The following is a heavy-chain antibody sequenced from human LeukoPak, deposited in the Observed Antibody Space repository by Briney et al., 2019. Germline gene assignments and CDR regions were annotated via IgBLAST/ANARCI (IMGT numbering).Heavy chain of an antibody. CDR2: IYYSGST. CDR1: GVSISSSNSY. J-gene: IGHJ4*02. V-gene: IGHV4-39*07. Sequence: SETLSLTCTVSGVSISSSNSYWGWIRQPPGKGLEWIGSIYYSGSTYYNPSLKSRVTISVDTSKNQFSLKLSSVTAADTAVYYCARGFDYFDYWGQGTLVTVSS. D-gene: IGHD3-3*01. CDR3: ARGFDYFDY.